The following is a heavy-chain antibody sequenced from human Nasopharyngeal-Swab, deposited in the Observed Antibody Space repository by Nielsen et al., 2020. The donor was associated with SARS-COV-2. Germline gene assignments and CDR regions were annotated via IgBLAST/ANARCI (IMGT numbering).Heavy chain of an antibody. V-gene: IGHV3-48*04. CDR2: ISSSSSTI. CDR1: GFTFSSYS. D-gene: IGHD6-13*01. CDR3: ARGTPHYSSSWYHAPDYWYFDL. Sequence: GGSLRLSCAASGFTFSSYSMNWVRQAPGKGLEWVSYISSSSSTIYYADSVKGRFTISRDNAKNSLYLQMNSLRAEDTAVYYCARGTPHYSSSWYHAPDYWYFDLWGRGTLVTVSS. J-gene: IGHJ2*01.